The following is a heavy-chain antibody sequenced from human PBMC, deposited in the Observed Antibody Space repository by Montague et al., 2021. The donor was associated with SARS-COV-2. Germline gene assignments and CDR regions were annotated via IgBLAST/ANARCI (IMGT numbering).Heavy chain of an antibody. D-gene: IGHD2-2*01. CDR1: GGSISSGGYY. Sequence: TLSLTCTVSGGSISSGGYYWSWIRQHPGKGLEWIGYIYYSGSTYYNPSLKSRVTISVDTSKNQFSLKLSSVTAADTAVYYCATESAVPASLYYYGMDVWGQGTTVTVSS. V-gene: IGHV4-31*03. CDR2: IYYSGST. CDR3: ATESAVPASLYYYGMDV. J-gene: IGHJ6*02.